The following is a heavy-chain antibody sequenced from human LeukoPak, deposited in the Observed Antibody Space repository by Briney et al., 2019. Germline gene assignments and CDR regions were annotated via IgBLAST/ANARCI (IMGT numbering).Heavy chain of an antibody. Sequence: PGGSLRLSCAASGFTFSSYGMHWVRQAPGKGLEWVAVISYDGSNKYYADSVKGRFTISRDNSKNTLYLQMNSLRAEDTAVYYCAKAPMPGIAEYYFDYWGQGTLVTVSS. J-gene: IGHJ4*02. D-gene: IGHD6-13*01. CDR3: AKAPMPGIAEYYFDY. V-gene: IGHV3-30*18. CDR2: ISYDGSNK. CDR1: GFTFSSYG.